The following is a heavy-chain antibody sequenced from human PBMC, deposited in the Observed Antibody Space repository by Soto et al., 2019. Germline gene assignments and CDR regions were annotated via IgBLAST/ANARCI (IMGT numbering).Heavy chain of an antibody. CDR3: ARVCSGGSCYGGFDP. CDR2: INAGNGNT. J-gene: IGHJ5*02. CDR1: GYTFTSYA. Sequence: GASVKVSCKASGYTFTSYAMHWVRQAPGQRLEWMGWINAGNGNTKYSQKFQGRVTITRDTSASTAYMELSSLRSEDTAVYYCARVCSGGSCYGGFDPWGQGTLVTVSS. V-gene: IGHV1-3*01. D-gene: IGHD2-15*01.